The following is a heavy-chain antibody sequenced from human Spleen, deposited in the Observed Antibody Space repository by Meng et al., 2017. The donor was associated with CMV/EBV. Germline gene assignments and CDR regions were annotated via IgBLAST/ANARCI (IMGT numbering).Heavy chain of an antibody. CDR3: ARGIGYSSLDH. CDR2: IFPGGHT. Sequence: LSFSASGFTVYSEYMLWVRQAPEKGLEWLAVIFPGGHTYYADSVKGRFTISRDNSKNTLYLQTDSLRAEDSATYYCARGIGYSSLDHWGQGTLVTVSS. J-gene: IGHJ4*02. V-gene: IGHV3-66*02. CDR1: GFTVYSEY. D-gene: IGHD5-24*01.